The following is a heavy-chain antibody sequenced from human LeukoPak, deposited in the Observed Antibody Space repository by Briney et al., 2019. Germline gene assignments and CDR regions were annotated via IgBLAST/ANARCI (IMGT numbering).Heavy chain of an antibody. Sequence: GGSPRLSCAASGFTFSSYSMNWVRQAPGKGLEWVSSISSSSSYIYYADSVKGRFTISRDNAKNSLYLQMNSLRAEDTAVYYCARGTGGYSYGNDALDIWGQGTMVTVSS. CDR3: ARGTGGYSYGNDALDI. CDR1: GFTFSSYS. D-gene: IGHD5-18*01. J-gene: IGHJ3*02. V-gene: IGHV3-21*01. CDR2: ISSSSSYI.